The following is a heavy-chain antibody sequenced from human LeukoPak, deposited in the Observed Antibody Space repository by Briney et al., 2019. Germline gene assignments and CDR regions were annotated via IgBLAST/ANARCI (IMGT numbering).Heavy chain of an antibody. CDR1: VGTFSRDT. V-gene: IGHV1-69*02. CDR2: IIPILGIA. D-gene: IGHD3-9*01. Sequence: ASVKVSCKASVGTFSRDTINWVRQAPVQGLEWMGRIIPILGIANYAQKFQGRVTITADKSASTAYMELSSLRSEDTAVYYCARGGGILTGYYPDYWGQGTLVTVSS. CDR3: ARGGGILTGYYPDY. J-gene: IGHJ4*02.